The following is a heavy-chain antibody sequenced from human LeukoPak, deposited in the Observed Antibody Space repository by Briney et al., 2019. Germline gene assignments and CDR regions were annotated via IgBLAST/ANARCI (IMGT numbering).Heavy chain of an antibody. CDR2: INPTGGST. Sequence: ASVKVSCKASGYTFTSYYTHWVRQAPGQGLEWMGLINPTGGSTGYAQKFQGRVTMTRDMSTSTDYVELSSLRSEDTAIYYCARDNSVGDNAWWFDPWGQGTLVTVSS. V-gene: IGHV1-46*01. D-gene: IGHD1-26*01. J-gene: IGHJ5*02. CDR1: GYTFTSYY. CDR3: ARDNSVGDNAWWFDP.